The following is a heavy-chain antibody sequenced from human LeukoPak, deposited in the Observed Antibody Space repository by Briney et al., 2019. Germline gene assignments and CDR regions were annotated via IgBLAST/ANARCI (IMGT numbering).Heavy chain of an antibody. J-gene: IGHJ4*02. CDR3: VRSGYSFLVDY. CDR2: MSYSGTT. CDR1: GGSISSSGSY. D-gene: IGHD5-18*01. V-gene: IGHV4-39*01. Sequence: PSETLSLTCTVSGGSISSSGSYWGGIRQPPGKGLECIASMSYSGTTYYNPSLKSRVTISVDTSKNQFSLRLNSVTAADTAVYYCVRSGYSFLVDYWGQGTLVTVSS.